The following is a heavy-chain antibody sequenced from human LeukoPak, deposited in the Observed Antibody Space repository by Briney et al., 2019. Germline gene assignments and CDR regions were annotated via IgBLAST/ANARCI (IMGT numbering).Heavy chain of an antibody. V-gene: IGHV3-9*01. CDR3: ARDLYSSGYYVTPGDY. CDR2: IRWNSGSI. Sequence: GRSLRLSCAASGFTFDDYAMHWVRQAPGKGLEWVSGIRWNSGSIGYADSVKGRFTISRDNAKNSLYLQMNSLRAEDTAGYYWARDLYSSGYYVTPGDYWGQGTLVTVSS. CDR1: GFTFDDYA. J-gene: IGHJ4*02. D-gene: IGHD3-22*01.